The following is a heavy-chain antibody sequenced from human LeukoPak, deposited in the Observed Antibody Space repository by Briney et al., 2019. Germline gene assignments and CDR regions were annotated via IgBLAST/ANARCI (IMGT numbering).Heavy chain of an antibody. CDR3: AKSRSGSANWALRIFDN. Sequence: AGGSLRLSCVVSGFSFGSEAMSWVRQAPGRGLEWVSSISAGGGTTYYADSVKGRFTISRDNSENTLYVEMNSLRAEDTAIYYCAKSRSGSANWALRIFDNWGQGTLVSVSS. CDR2: ISAGGGTT. D-gene: IGHD3-10*01. CDR1: GFSFGSEA. J-gene: IGHJ4*02. V-gene: IGHV3-23*01.